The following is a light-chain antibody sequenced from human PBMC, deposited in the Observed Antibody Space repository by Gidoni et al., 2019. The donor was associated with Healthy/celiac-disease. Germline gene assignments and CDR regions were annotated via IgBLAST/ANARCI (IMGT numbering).Light chain of an antibody. J-gene: IGKJ1*01. CDR1: QSVRSY. Sequence: EIVLTQSPATLSLSPCEKATLSCRASQSVRSYLAWYQQKPGQAPRLLIYDASNRATGIRARFSGSGSGTDFTLTISSLEPEDFAVYYCQQRSNWWTFGQGTKVEIK. CDR2: DAS. V-gene: IGKV3-11*01. CDR3: QQRSNWWT.